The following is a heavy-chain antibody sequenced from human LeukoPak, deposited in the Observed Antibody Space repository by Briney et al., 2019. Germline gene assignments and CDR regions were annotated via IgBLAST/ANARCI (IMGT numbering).Heavy chain of an antibody. CDR3: ARRVAVARRDAFDI. V-gene: IGHV1-18*01. CDR2: ISSYNGNT. D-gene: IGHD6-19*01. CDR1: GYSVTSYG. J-gene: IGHJ3*02. Sequence: ASVKVSCKASGYSVTSYGISWVRQAPGQGLEWMGWISSYNGNTNYAQKLQGRVTMSTDTSTDTAYMELRSLRSDDTAVYYCARRVAVARRDAFDIWGQGTMVTVSS.